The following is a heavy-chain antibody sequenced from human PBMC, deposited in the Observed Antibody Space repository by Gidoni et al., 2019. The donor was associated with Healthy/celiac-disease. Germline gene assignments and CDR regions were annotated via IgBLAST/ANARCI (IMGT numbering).Heavy chain of an antibody. CDR3: ARLNWNYPHWFDP. V-gene: IGHV4-39*01. Sequence: QLQLQESGPGLVKPSETLSLTCTVSGGSISSSSYYWGWIRQPPGKGLEWIGSIYYSGSTYYNPSLKSRVTISVDTSKNQFSLKLSSVTAADTAVYYCARLNWNYPHWFDPWGQGTLVTVSS. CDR2: IYYSGST. D-gene: IGHD1-7*01. CDR1: GGSISSSSYY. J-gene: IGHJ5*02.